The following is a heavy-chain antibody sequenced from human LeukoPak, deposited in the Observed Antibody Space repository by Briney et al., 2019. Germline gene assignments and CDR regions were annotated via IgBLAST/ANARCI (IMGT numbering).Heavy chain of an antibody. D-gene: IGHD5-18*01. V-gene: IGHV4-59*01. J-gene: IGHJ4*02. CDR2: IYYSGST. Sequence: PPETLSLTCTVSGGXISSYYWSWIRQPPGKGLEWIGYIYYSGSTNYNPSLKSRVTISIDTSKNQFSLNLSSVTAADTAVYYCARGASGYSYGWGQGTLVTVSS. CDR3: ARGASGYSYG. CDR1: GGXISSYY.